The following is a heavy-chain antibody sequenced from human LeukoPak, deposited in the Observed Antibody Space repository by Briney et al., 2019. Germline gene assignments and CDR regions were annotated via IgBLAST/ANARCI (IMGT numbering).Heavy chain of an antibody. Sequence: SETLPLTCTVSGGSISSYYWSWIRQPAGKGLEWIGRIYTSGSTNYNPSLKSRVTISVDTSKNQFSLKLSSVTAADTAVYYCARVGSGNSLFDYWGQGTLVTVSS. CDR2: IYTSGST. V-gene: IGHV4-4*07. CDR3: ARVGSGNSLFDY. D-gene: IGHD3-10*01. CDR1: GGSISSYY. J-gene: IGHJ4*02.